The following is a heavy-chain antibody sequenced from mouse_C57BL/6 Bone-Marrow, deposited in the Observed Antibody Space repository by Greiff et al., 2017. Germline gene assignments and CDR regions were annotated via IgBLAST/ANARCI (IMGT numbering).Heavy chain of an antibody. J-gene: IGHJ2*01. CDR2: ISSGGSYT. Sequence: EVKLVESGGDLVKPGGSLKLSCAASGFTFSSYGMSWVRQTPDKRLEWVATISSGGSYTYYPDSVKGRFTISRDNAKNTLYLQMSSLKSEDTAMYYCARQITTVVATEEYYFDYWGQGTTLTVSS. CDR3: ARQITTVVATEEYYFDY. V-gene: IGHV5-6*02. D-gene: IGHD1-1*01. CDR1: GFTFSSYG.